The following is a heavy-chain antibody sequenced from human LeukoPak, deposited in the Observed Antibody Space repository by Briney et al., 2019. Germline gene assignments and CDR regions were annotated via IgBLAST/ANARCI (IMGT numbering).Heavy chain of an antibody. J-gene: IGHJ6*02. Sequence: GGSLRLSCVPSGFTFSSYWMHWVRQAPGKGLVWVSRISGDETSTGYADSVKGRFTISRDTAENTLYLQMSSLRVEDTAVYYCARSGVPSGDGMDVWGQGSTVTVSS. CDR2: ISGDETST. CDR3: ARSGVPSGDGMDV. V-gene: IGHV3-74*01. CDR1: GFTFSSYW. D-gene: IGHD1-26*01.